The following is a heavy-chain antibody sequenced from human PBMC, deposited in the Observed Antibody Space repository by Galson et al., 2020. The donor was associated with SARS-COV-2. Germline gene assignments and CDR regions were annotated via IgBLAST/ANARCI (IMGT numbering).Heavy chain of an antibody. V-gene: IGHV4-31*03. CDR3: TRRLSLSTIAARLGWFDP. CDR1: GGSISNGGYY. J-gene: IGHJ5*02. Sequence: SETLSLTCTVSGGSISNGGYYWSWIRQHPGKGLEWIGYIYYTGSTYYNPSLRSRVTMAVDTSKNQFSLKLSSVTAADTAGYYCTRRLSLSTIAARLGWFDPWGQGNLVLVSS. CDR2: IYYTGST. D-gene: IGHD6-6*01.